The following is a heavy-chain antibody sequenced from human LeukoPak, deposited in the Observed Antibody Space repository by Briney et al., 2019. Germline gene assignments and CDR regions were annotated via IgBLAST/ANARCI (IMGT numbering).Heavy chain of an antibody. J-gene: IGHJ3*02. CDR3: ARVGGFHGAFYI. V-gene: IGHV3-7*02. Sequence: GGSLRLSCAASGFTFSSYGMSWVRQAPGQGLEWVANIKTDGSEKYYVDSVKGRFTISRDNAKNSLYLQMNSLRAEDTAVYYCARVGGFHGAFYIWGQGTMVTVSS. CDR1: GFTFSSYG. D-gene: IGHD3-16*01. CDR2: IKTDGSEK.